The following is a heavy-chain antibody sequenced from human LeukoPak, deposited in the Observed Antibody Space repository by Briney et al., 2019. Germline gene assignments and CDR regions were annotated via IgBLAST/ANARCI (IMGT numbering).Heavy chain of an antibody. CDR3: ARGPGAAYY. D-gene: IGHD1-26*01. J-gene: IGHJ4*02. Sequence: SESLSLTCAVYGGSFSGYSWYWIRQPPGKGLEWIGEINHSGSTNYNPSLKSRVTISVDTSKNQFSLKLSSVTAADTAVYYCARGPGAAYYWGQGTLVTVSS. CDR2: INHSGST. V-gene: IGHV4-34*01. CDR1: GGSFSGYS.